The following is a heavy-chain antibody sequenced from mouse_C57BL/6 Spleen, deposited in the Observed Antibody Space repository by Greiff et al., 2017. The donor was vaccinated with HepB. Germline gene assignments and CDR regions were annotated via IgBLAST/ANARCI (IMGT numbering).Heavy chain of an antibody. Sequence: QVQLQQPGAELVKPGASEKLSCKASGYTFTSYWMQWVKQRPGQGLEWIGEIDPSVSYTNYNQKFKGKATLTVDTSSSTADMQLSSLTSEDSAVYYCARGAYDYDCYCDYWGQGTTLTVSS. CDR1: GYTFTSYW. V-gene: IGHV1-50*01. CDR2: IDPSVSYT. J-gene: IGHJ2*01. D-gene: IGHD2-4*01. CDR3: ARGAYDYDCYCDY.